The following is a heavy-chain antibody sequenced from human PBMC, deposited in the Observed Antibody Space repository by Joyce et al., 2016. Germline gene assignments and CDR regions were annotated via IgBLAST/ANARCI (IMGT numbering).Heavy chain of an antibody. CDR3: ARGGTSSDHYFFYTLDV. CDR2: IIPFFGAA. CDR1: GGAFSNFT. D-gene: IGHD1-14*01. Sequence: QVLLVQSGATVKRPGSSLRVSCKSSGGAFSNFTVNWVRQAPGQRLEWMGGIIPFFGAAKYAEHFQGRVTLTADPSTRTAYMELSSLTSADTAVYYCARGGTSSDHYFFYTLDVWGPGTTVIVSS. V-gene: IGHV1-69*12. J-gene: IGHJ6*02.